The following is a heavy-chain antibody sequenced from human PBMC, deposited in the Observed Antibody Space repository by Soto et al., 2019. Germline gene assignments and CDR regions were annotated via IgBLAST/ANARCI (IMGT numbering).Heavy chain of an antibody. CDR3: ASARYDFWSGYYTRFWFDP. CDR1: GGSISSGGYY. V-gene: IGHV4-31*03. Sequence: SETLSLTCTVSGGSISSGGYYWSWIRQHPGKGLEWIGYIYYSGSTYYNPSLKSRVTISVDTSKNQFSLKLSSVTAADTAVYYCASARYDFWSGYYTRFWFDPWGQGTLVTVSS. CDR2: IYYSGST. D-gene: IGHD3-3*01. J-gene: IGHJ5*02.